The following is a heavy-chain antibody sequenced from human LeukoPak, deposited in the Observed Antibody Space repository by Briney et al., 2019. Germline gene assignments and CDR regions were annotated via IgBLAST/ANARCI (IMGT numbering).Heavy chain of an antibody. J-gene: IGHJ3*01. V-gene: IGHV3-30*02. CDR2: IRYDGSTQ. CDR1: GFTFSNYA. CDR3: ARDGPNYYDSSDYRNDAFDF. Sequence: GGSLRLSCAASGFTFSNYAMHWVRQAPGRGLEWVAFIRYDGSTQFYADSVKGRFTISRDNAKNSLYLQMNSLRVEDTAVYYCARDGPNYYDSSDYRNDAFDFWGQGTMVTVSS. D-gene: IGHD3-22*01.